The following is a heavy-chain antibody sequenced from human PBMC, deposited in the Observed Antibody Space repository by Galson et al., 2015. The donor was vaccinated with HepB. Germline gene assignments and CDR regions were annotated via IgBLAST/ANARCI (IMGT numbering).Heavy chain of an antibody. CDR1: GYTFTSYA. J-gene: IGHJ5*02. D-gene: IGHD6-19*01. CDR2: INTNTGNP. CDR3: ARGSSSGWLVWFDP. V-gene: IGHV7-4-1*02. Sequence: SVKVSCKASGYTFTSYAMNWVRQAPGQGLEWMGWINTNTGNPTYAQGFTGRFVFSLDTSVSTAYLQISSLKAEDATVYYCARGSSSGWLVWFDPWGQGTLVTVSS.